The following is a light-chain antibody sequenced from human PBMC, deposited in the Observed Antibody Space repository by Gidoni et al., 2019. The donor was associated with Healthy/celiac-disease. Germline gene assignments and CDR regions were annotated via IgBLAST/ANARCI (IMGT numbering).Light chain of an antibody. CDR2: GNS. Sequence: QSVLTQPPSVSGAPGQRVTISCTGSSSNIGAGYDVHWYQRLPGTAPKVLIYGNSNRPSGVPDRFSGSKSGTSASLAITGLQAEDEYDYYCQSYDSSLSGWVFGGGTKLTVL. J-gene: IGLJ3*02. CDR1: SSNIGAGYD. V-gene: IGLV1-40*01. CDR3: QSYDSSLSGWV.